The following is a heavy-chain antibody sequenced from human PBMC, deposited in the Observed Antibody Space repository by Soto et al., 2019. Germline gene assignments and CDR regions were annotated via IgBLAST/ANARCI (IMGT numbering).Heavy chain of an antibody. V-gene: IGHV3-23*01. CDR1: GFTFSNYA. J-gene: IGHJ4*02. CDR3: AKRSSSGYPPNYYFDY. CDR2: TSASGGST. Sequence: GGSLRLSCAASGFTFSNYAMSWVRQAPGKGLEWVSATSASGGSTYYADSVTGRFTISRDNSKNTLYLHMNSLRAEDTALYYCAKRSSSGYPPNYYFDYWGQGTLVTVSS. D-gene: IGHD6-13*01.